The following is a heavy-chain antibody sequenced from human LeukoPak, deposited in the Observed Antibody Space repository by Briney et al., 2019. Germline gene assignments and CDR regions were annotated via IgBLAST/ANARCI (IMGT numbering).Heavy chain of an antibody. CDR2: IYYSGST. D-gene: IGHD2-15*01. J-gene: IGHJ5*02. Sequence: PSETLSLTCTVSGGSISTYYWSWIRQPPGKGLEWIGYIYYSGSTNYNPSLKSRVTISLDTSKNQFSLNLSSVTAADTAVYYCARAYCSGGSCYSSRGMFDPWGQGTLVTVSS. CDR3: ARAYCSGGSCYSSRGMFDP. CDR1: GGSISTYY. V-gene: IGHV4-59*01.